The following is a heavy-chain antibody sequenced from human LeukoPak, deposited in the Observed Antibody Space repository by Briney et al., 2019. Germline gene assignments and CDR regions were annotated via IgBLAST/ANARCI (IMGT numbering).Heavy chain of an antibody. CDR1: GYTFTSYG. CDR3: ARDFRIAVAGNPGY. V-gene: IGHV1-18*01. D-gene: IGHD6-19*01. Sequence: ASVKVSCKASGYTFTSYGISWVRQAPGQGLEWMGWISAYNGNTNYAQKLQGRVTMTTDTSTSTAYMELRSLRSDDTAVYYCARDFRIAVAGNPGYWGQGTLVTVSS. CDR2: ISAYNGNT. J-gene: IGHJ4*02.